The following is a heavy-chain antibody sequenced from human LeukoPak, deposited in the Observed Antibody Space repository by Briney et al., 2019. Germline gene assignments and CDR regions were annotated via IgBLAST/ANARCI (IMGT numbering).Heavy chain of an antibody. J-gene: IGHJ4*02. Sequence: GGSLRLSCAASGFTLRSYAMSWVRQAPGKGLEWVSAISDSGGSTYSADSVKGRFTISRDNAKNSLYLQMNSLRAEDTAVYYCARARLRFLDYWGQGTLVTVSS. CDR3: ARARLRFLDY. CDR2: ISDSGGST. CDR1: GFTLRSYA. V-gene: IGHV3-23*01. D-gene: IGHD3-3*01.